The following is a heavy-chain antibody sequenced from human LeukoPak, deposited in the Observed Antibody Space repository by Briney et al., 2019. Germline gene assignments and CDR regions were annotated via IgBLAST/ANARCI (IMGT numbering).Heavy chain of an antibody. CDR1: GSTFTIKF. J-gene: IGHJ4*02. CDR3: ATSSGYSHSWGAFDY. Sequence: GASVKVSCKASGSTFTIKFMHWVRQAPGQGLAWMGWMNPNNGGTNFTQRFQGRVTMTRAMSTNTVYMELSRLTSDDTAVYYCATSSGYSHSWGAFDYWGQGALVTVSS. D-gene: IGHD5-18*01. V-gene: IGHV1-2*02. CDR2: MNPNNGGT.